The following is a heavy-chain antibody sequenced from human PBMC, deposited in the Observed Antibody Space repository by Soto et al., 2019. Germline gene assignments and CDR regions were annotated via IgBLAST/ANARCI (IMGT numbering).Heavy chain of an antibody. V-gene: IGHV1-69*01. D-gene: IGHD2-2*01. CDR3: ARRDRYCSSTSCYDSPYYYGMDV. Sequence: QVQLVQSGAEVKKPGSSVKVSCKASGGTFSSYAISWVRQAPGQGLEWMGGIIPIFGTANYAQKFQGRVTITADESTSTAYMQLSSLRSEDTAVYYCARRDRYCSSTSCYDSPYYYGMDVWGQGTTVTVSS. CDR2: IIPIFGTA. CDR1: GGTFSSYA. J-gene: IGHJ6*02.